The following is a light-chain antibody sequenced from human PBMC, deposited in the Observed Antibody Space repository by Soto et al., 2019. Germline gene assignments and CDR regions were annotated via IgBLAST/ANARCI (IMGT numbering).Light chain of an antibody. CDR2: DAS. V-gene: IGKV3-11*01. CDR3: QQRSNWPLT. CDR1: QSVGSY. J-gene: IGKJ4*01. Sequence: EVVLTQSPGTLSLSPGQRATLSCRASQSVGSYLAWYQQKPGQAPRLLIYDASSRATGIPARFSGSGSGTDFILTISSLEPEDFAVYYCQQRSNWPLTFGGGTKVEIK.